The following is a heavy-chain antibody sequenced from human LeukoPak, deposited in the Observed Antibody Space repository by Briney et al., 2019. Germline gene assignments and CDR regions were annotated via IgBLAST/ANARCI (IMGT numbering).Heavy chain of an antibody. J-gene: IGHJ4*02. Sequence: PGGSLRLSCAASEFTFGSYAMNWVCQAPGKGLEWVAVISDRGGTTYYADSVKGRFTISRDNSKNTLYFQMNSLRAEDTAVYFCVKAKGTGGYKDNFNSWGQGILVTVSS. CDR2: ISDRGGTT. CDR1: EFTFGSYA. D-gene: IGHD5-24*01. CDR3: VKAKGTGGYKDNFNS. V-gene: IGHV3-23*01.